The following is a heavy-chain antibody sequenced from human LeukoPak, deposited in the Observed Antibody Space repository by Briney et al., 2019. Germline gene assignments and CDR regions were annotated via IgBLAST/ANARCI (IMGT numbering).Heavy chain of an antibody. J-gene: IGHJ4*02. CDR3: ARESGYSYGFLDY. V-gene: IGHV3-30*03. CDR2: VSYDGSNK. D-gene: IGHD5-18*01. Sequence: GGSLRLSCAASGFTFSSYAMHWVRQAPGKGPEWVAVVSYDGSNKYYADSVKDRFTISRDNSKNTLYLQIHSLRAEDTAVYYCARESGYSYGFLDYWGQGTLVTVSS. CDR1: GFTFSSYA.